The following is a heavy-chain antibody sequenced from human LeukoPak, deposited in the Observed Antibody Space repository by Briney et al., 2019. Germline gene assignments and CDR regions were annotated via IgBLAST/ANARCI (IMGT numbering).Heavy chain of an antibody. CDR1: GFTFSSYA. V-gene: IGHV3-23*01. Sequence: GALRRSCAASGFTFSSYAMSWVRQAPGKGLEWVSAISGSGGSTYYAGSVKGRFTISRDNSKNTLYLQMNSLRAEDTAVYYCAKGTGNYYYYGMDVWGQGTTVTVSS. D-gene: IGHD1-14*01. CDR3: AKGTGNYYYYGMDV. CDR2: ISGSGGST. J-gene: IGHJ6*02.